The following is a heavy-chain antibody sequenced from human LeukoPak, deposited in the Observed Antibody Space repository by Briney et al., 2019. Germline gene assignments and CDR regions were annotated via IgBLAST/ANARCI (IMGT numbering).Heavy chain of an antibody. Sequence: GGSLRLSCAASGFTFSSYGMSWLRQAPGKGLEWVSAISGSGGSTYYADSVKGRFTISRDNSKNTLYLQMNSLRAEDTAVYYCATGMVRGVIITPYYMDVWGKGTTVTISS. CDR2: ISGSGGST. J-gene: IGHJ6*03. D-gene: IGHD3-10*01. V-gene: IGHV3-23*01. CDR3: ATGMVRGVIITPYYMDV. CDR1: GFTFSSYG.